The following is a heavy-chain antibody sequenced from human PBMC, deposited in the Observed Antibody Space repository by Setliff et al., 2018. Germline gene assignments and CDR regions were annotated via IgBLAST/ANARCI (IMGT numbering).Heavy chain of an antibody. CDR1: GFTFSSYG. D-gene: IGHD4-17*01. V-gene: IGHV3-30*02. CDR2: VRFAGNNK. Sequence: PGGSLRLSCAASGFTFSSYGMHWVRQAPGKGLEWVAFVRFAGNNKYYAGSVKGRFTISRDNSKNTLSLQMNSLRIEDTAVYYCAREGGDAYGDFFDYWGQGTLVTVSS. J-gene: IGHJ4*02. CDR3: AREGGDAYGDFFDY.